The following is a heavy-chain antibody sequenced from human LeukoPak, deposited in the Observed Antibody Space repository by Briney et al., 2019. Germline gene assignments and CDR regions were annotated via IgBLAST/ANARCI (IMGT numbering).Heavy chain of an antibody. J-gene: IGHJ4*02. Sequence: GGSLRLSCAASGFTFDGYAMHWVRQAPGKGLEWVSGISWNSGSIGYADSVKGRFTISRDNAKNSLYLQMNSLRAEDMALYYCAKGVGGSVAARSFDYWGQGTLVTVSS. D-gene: IGHD6-6*01. CDR2: ISWNSGSI. CDR1: GFTFDGYA. CDR3: AKGVGGSVAARSFDY. V-gene: IGHV3-9*03.